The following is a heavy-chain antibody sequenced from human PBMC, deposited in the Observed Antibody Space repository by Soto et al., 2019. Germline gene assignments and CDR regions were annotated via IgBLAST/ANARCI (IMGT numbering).Heavy chain of an antibody. D-gene: IGHD3-10*01. J-gene: IGHJ4*02. V-gene: IGHV5-51*01. CDR2: IYPGDSDT. CDR3: ARRSITMVRGVIITPYFDY. Sequence: PGESLKISCKGSGYSFTSYWIGWVRQMPGKGLEWMGIIYPGDSDTRYSPSFQGQVTISADKSISTAYLQWSSLKASDTAMYYCARRSITMVRGVIITPYFDYWGQGTLVTVSS. CDR1: GYSFTSYW.